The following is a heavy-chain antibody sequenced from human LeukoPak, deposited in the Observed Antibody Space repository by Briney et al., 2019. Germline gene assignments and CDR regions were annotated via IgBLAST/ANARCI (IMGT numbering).Heavy chain of an antibody. J-gene: IGHJ4*02. V-gene: IGHV3-23*01. CDR3: AKVPGEQLERRWSYFDY. CDR2: ISGSGGST. D-gene: IGHD1-1*01. CDR1: GGTFSSYA. Sequence: SCKASGGTFSSYAMSWVRQAPGKGLEWVSAISGSGGSTYYADSVKGRFTISRDNSKNTLYPQMNSLRAEDTAVYYCAKVPGEQLERRWSYFDYWGQGTLVTVSS.